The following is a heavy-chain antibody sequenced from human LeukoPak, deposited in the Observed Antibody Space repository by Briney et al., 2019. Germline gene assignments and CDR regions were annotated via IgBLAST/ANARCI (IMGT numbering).Heavy chain of an antibody. D-gene: IGHD3-9*01. J-gene: IGHJ6*02. CDR1: GFTFSSYA. CDR2: ISYDGSNK. Sequence: PGGSLRLSCAASGFTFSSYAMHWVRQAPGKGLEWVAVISYDGSNKYYADSVKGRFTISGDNSKNTLYLQMNSLRAEDTAVYYCARGGVLRYFDWLLPHYYYYGMDVWGQGTTVTVSS. CDR3: ARGGVLRYFDWLLPHYYYYGMDV. V-gene: IGHV3-30-3*01.